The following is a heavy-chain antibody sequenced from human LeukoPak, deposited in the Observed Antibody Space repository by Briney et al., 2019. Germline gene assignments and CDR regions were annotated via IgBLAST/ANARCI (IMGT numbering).Heavy chain of an antibody. CDR2: ISAYNGNT. J-gene: IGHJ6*02. CDR1: RYTFTSYG. V-gene: IGHV1-18*01. CDR3: AVNFWSGYYPYYYGMDV. D-gene: IGHD3-3*01. Sequence: ASVKVSCKASRYTFTSYGISWVRQAPGQGLEWMGWISAYNGNTNYAQKLQGRVTVTTDTSTSTAYMELRSLRSDDTAVYYCAVNFWSGYYPYYYGMDVWGQGTTVTVSS.